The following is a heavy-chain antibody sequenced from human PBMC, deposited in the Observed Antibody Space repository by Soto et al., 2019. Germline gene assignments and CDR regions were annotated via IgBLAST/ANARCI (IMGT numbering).Heavy chain of an antibody. D-gene: IGHD3-10*01. Sequence: QVQLVESGGGVVQPGRSLRLSCAASGFTFSNYGMHWVRQAPGKGLEWVAAISNDGLNKYYLDSVKGRFTISRDNSKNTLDLRMNRLRVEDTAVYYCYGSGIDYWGQGTRVTVSS. CDR1: GFTFSNYG. V-gene: IGHV3-30*03. CDR3: YGSGIDY. CDR2: ISNDGLNK. J-gene: IGHJ4*02.